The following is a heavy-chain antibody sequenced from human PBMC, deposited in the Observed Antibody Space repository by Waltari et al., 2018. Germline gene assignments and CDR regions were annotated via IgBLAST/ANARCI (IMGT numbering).Heavy chain of an antibody. CDR3: ARLHLEYDILDHGMDV. CDR1: GGTFSRYA. CDR2: VIPIFGTA. V-gene: IGHV1-69*01. J-gene: IGHJ6*02. Sequence: VQLVPSGAEVKKPGSSVKVSCKASGGTFSRYAISWVRQAPGQGLEWMGGVIPIFGTANYAQKFQGRVTITADESTSTAYMELSSLRSEDTAVYYCARLHLEYDILDHGMDVWGQGTTVTVSS. D-gene: IGHD1-1*01.